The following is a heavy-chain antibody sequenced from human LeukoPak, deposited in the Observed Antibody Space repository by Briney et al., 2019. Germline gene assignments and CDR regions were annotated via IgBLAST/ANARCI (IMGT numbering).Heavy chain of an antibody. J-gene: IGHJ4*02. CDR2: ISYDGSNK. CDR1: GFTFSSYG. V-gene: IGHV3-30*18. CDR3: AKDKRRYCSSTSCYVGNDY. Sequence: PGGSLRLSCAASGFTFSSYGMHWVRQAPGKGLEWVAVISYDGSNKYYADSVKGRFTISRDNSKNTLYLQMNSLRAEDTAVYYCAKDKRRYCSSTSCYVGNDYWGQGTLVTVSS. D-gene: IGHD2-2*01.